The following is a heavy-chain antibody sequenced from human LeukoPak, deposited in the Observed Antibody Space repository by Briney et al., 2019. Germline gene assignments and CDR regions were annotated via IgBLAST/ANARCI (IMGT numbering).Heavy chain of an antibody. CDR2: IRYDGSNK. Sequence: GSLRLSCAASGFTFSSYGMHWVRQAPGKGLEWVAFIRYDGSNKYYADYVKGRFTISRDNSKNTLYLQMNSLRAEDTAVYYCAKDQSQMVRGVIISGYYYYYMDVWGKGTTVTISS. V-gene: IGHV3-30*02. D-gene: IGHD3-10*01. CDR1: GFTFSSYG. CDR3: AKDQSQMVRGVIISGYYYYYMDV. J-gene: IGHJ6*03.